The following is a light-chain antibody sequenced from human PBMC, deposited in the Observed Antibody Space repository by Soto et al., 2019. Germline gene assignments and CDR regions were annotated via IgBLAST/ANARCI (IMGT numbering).Light chain of an antibody. Sequence: QSVLTQPASVSGSPGQSVTISCTGSSSDVGGYNYVSWYQQHPGKAPKLMIYEVSNRPSGVSNRFSGSKSGNTASLTISGLQAEDEADYYGSSYTSSSTIWGFGG. CDR2: EVS. V-gene: IGLV2-14*01. CDR3: SSYTSSSTIWG. J-gene: IGLJ3*02. CDR1: SSDVGGYNY.